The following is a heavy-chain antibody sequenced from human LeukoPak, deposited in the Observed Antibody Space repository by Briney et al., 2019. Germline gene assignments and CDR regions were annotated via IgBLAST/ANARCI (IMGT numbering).Heavy chain of an antibody. D-gene: IGHD5-12*01. CDR3: AKTHFDLATIRRAYYFDY. V-gene: IGHV3-23*01. CDR2: ISGSGGST. Sequence: GGSLRLTCTTPKFNFHNYGLTGVRQAPGKEREWVSSISGSGGSTQYAASVQGRFTISRDNSKNTLYLQMNSLIAEDTAVYYCAKTHFDLATIRRAYYFDYWGQGTLVTVSS. J-gene: IGHJ4*02. CDR1: KFNFHNYG.